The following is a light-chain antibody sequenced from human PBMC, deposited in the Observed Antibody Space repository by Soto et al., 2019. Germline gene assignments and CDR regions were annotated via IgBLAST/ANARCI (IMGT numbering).Light chain of an antibody. CDR2: EVT. J-gene: IGLJ1*01. CDR3: CSHAGDNTYV. Sequence: QSALTQPPSASGSPGQSVTISCTGTSSDVGGYNYVSWYQQHPGKAPKLMIYEVTKRPSGVPDRFSGSKSGNTASLPVSGLQAEDEADYFCCSHAGDNTYVFGTGTKLTVL. CDR1: SSDVGGYNY. V-gene: IGLV2-8*01.